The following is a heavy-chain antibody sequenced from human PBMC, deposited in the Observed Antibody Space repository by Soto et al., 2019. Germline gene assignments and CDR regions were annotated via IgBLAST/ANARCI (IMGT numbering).Heavy chain of an antibody. CDR3: ATGVLLWFGEMGPIY. CDR1: GYTLTELS. V-gene: IGHV1-24*01. CDR2: FDPEDGET. Sequence: GASVKVSCKVSGYTLTELSMHWVRQAPGKGLEWMGGFDPEDGETIYAQKFQGRVTMTEDTSTDTAYMELSSLRSEDTAVYYCATGVLLWFGEMGPIYWGQGTLVTVSS. J-gene: IGHJ4*02. D-gene: IGHD3-10*01.